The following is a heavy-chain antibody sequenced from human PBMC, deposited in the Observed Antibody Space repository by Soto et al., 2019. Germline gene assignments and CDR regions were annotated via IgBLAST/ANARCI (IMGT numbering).Heavy chain of an antibody. J-gene: IGHJ6*02. CDR2: INPSGGST. CDR3: ARRAYNYANMDV. D-gene: IGHD5-18*01. V-gene: IGHV1-46*01. Sequence: SVKVSCKTSGYTFTTYYMHWGRRAPGQGLEWMGMINPSGGSTSYAQKFQGRVTMTRDTSTRTIYMELSSLRFDDTAIYYCARRAYNYANMDVWGQGTTVTVSS. CDR1: GYTFTTYY.